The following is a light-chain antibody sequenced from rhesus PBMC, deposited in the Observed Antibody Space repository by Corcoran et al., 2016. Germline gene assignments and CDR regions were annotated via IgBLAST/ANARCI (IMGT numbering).Light chain of an antibody. V-gene: IGKV3-42*01. CDR2: GAS. CDR3: QQDYGGPT. CDR1: QSVSSR. J-gene: IGKJ1*01. Sequence: EIVMTQSPATLSLSPGERATVSCWASQSVSSRLAWYQQKPGQAPKLLLDGASTRATGIPDRFSGGWSGTELTLTIISLESEDGGIYYCQQDYGGPTFGQGTRVEIK.